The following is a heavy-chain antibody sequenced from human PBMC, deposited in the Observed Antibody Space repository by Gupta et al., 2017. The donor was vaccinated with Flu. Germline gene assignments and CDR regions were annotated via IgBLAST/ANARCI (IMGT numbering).Heavy chain of an antibody. CDR2: IRSKANNYAT. V-gene: IGHV3-73*01. J-gene: IGHJ5*02. CDR3: ARGMDGGWFDP. D-gene: IGHD3/OR15-3a*01. Sequence: VRQASGKGLGWVSRIRSKANNYATVYAASVKGRFTISRDDSRNTAYLQMNSLQTDDTAVYYCARGMDGGWFDPRGQGTLVTVSS.